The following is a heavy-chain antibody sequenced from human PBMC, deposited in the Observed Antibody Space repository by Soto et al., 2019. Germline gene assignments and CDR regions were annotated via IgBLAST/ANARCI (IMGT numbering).Heavy chain of an antibody. CDR1: GYNFTTFW. J-gene: IGHJ6*02. CDR3: ARHFPLPTDLQFYYYYYYGVDV. V-gene: IGHV5-10-1*01. Sequence: GESLKISCKASGYNFTTFWISWMRQVPGKGLEWMGRIDPSDSYSNYSPSFQGHITISADKSINTAYLHFSNLKASDTAVYYCARHFPLPTDLQFYYYYYYGVDVWGHGTAVTVSS. D-gene: IGHD3-3*02. CDR2: IDPSDSYS.